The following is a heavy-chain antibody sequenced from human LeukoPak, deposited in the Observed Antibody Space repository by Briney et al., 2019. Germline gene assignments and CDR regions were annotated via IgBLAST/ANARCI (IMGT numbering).Heavy chain of an antibody. D-gene: IGHD6-13*01. CDR3: ARAGPSSSWHQFDY. J-gene: IGHJ4*02. CDR2: ISSGGTTI. V-gene: IGHV3-11*04. CDR1: GFTISDYS. Sequence: GGSLRLSCAASGFTISDYSMSWIRQAPGKGLEWVSHISSGGTTIYYADSVKGRFTISSDNAKNSLDLQMNRLRAEDTAVYYCARAGPSSSWHQFDYWGQGTLVTVSS.